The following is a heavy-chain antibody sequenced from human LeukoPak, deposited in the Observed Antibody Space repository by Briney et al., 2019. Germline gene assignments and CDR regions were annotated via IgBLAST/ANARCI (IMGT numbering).Heavy chain of an antibody. Sequence: GASVKVSCKASGYTFTSYGISWVRQAPGQGLEWMGWINTNTGNPTYAQGFTGRFVFSLDTSVSTAYLQISSLKAEDTAVYYCAKGRSMVRGGYTWFFDYWGQGTLVTVSS. CDR3: AKGRSMVRGGYTWFFDY. CDR2: INTNTGNP. V-gene: IGHV7-4-1*02. CDR1: GYTFTSYG. D-gene: IGHD3-10*01. J-gene: IGHJ4*02.